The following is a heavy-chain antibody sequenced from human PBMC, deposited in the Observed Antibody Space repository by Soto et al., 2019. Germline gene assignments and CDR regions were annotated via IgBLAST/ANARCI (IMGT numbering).Heavy chain of an antibody. Sequence: QVQLVESGGGVVQPGRSLRLSCAASGFIFSTYGMHWVRQAPGKGLEWVAVTSYDGSNKYYADSVKGRFTISRDNSKNTLYLQMNSLRTEETAVYYCAKGGRALNFYYYGMDVWGQGTTVTVSS. J-gene: IGHJ6*02. CDR1: GFIFSTYG. CDR3: AKGGRALNFYYYGMDV. CDR2: TSYDGSNK. V-gene: IGHV3-30*18.